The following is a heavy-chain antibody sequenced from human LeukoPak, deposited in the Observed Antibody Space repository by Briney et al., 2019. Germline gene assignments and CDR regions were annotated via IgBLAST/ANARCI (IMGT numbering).Heavy chain of an antibody. CDR2: IYYSGST. D-gene: IGHD2-15*01. Sequence: SETLSLTCTVSGGSISSSSYYWGWIRQPPGKGLEWIGSIYYSGSTYYNPSLKSRVTISVDTSKNQFSLKLSSVTAADTAVYYCARVAGYCSGGSCWGLGYYYYYYMDVWGKGTTVTVSS. V-gene: IGHV4-39*07. CDR1: GGSISSSSYY. J-gene: IGHJ6*03. CDR3: ARVAGYCSGGSCWGLGYYYYYYMDV.